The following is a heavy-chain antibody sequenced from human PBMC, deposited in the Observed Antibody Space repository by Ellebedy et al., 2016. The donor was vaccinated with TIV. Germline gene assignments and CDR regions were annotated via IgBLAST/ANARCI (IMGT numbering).Heavy chain of an antibody. Sequence: GESLKISCVVSGFTINSNYMSWVRQAPGRGLEWVSVISVGGSAYYADPVEGRFTISRDNSRNTLFLQMNGLRAEDTAVYYCAGETFNDVDLDLWGLFDVWGQGTTVTVSS. CDR2: ISVGGSA. D-gene: IGHD3-10*01. CDR1: GFTINSNY. CDR3: AGETFNDVDLDLWGLFDV. J-gene: IGHJ3*01. V-gene: IGHV3-66*01.